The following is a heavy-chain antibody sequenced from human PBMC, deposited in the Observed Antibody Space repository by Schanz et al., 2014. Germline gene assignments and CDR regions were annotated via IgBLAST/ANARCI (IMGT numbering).Heavy chain of an antibody. CDR3: AGTYCSSTSCYTGYYYMDV. V-gene: IGHV1-69*04. D-gene: IGHD2-2*02. Sequence: QVQVVQSGAEVKKPGASVRVSCKVSGYAFTTYGISWVRQAPGQGLEWMGRIIPILGIANYAQKFQGRVTITADTSTTTAYMELSGLRSEDTAVYYCAGTYCSSTSCYTGYYYMDVWGRGTTVTVSS. CDR1: GYAFTTYG. CDR2: IIPILGIA. J-gene: IGHJ6*03.